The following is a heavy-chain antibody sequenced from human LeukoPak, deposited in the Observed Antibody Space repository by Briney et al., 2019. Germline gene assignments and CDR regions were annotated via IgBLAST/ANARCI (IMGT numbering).Heavy chain of an antibody. CDR3: ARGRVVVAATPGDY. V-gene: IGHV3-30-3*01. CDR1: GFTFSSYA. D-gene: IGHD2-15*01. J-gene: IGHJ4*02. Sequence: SGGSLRLSCAASGFTFSSYAMHWVRQAPGKGLEWVAVISYDGSNKYYADSVKGRFTISRDNSKNTLYLQMNSLRAEDTAVYYCARGRVVVAATPGDYWGQGTLVTVSS. CDR2: ISYDGSNK.